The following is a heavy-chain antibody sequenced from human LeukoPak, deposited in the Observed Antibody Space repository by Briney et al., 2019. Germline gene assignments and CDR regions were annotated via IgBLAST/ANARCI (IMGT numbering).Heavy chain of an antibody. D-gene: IGHD5-18*01. CDR3: ARGGSDTAMAHDY. J-gene: IGHJ4*02. Sequence: PGGSLRLSCAASGFTFSNHWMHWVRQAPGKGLMWVSRINRGGSRTDYADSVKGRFTISRDDAKNTLYLQLNSLRAEDTAVYFCARGGSDTAMAHDYWGQGTQVTVSS. CDR2: INRGGSRT. CDR1: GFTFSNHW. V-gene: IGHV3-74*01.